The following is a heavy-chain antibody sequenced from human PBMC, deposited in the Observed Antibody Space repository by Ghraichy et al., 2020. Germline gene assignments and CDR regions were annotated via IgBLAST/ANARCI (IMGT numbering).Heavy chain of an antibody. V-gene: IGHV3-23*01. CDR2: ISGSGGST. J-gene: IGHJ4*02. CDR1: GFTFSNYA. CDR3: AQNWGRFDY. Sequence: GGSLRLSCAASGFTFSNYAMSWVRQAPGKGLEWVSAISGSGGSTYYADSVKGRFTVSRDNSKNTLYLQMNSLRAEDTAVYHCAQNWGRFDYWGQGTLVTVSS. D-gene: IGHD3-16*01.